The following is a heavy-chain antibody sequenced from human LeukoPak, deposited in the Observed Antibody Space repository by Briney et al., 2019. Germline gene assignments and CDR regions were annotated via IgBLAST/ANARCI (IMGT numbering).Heavy chain of an antibody. J-gene: IGHJ4*02. V-gene: IGHV4-34*01. Sequence: PSETLSLTCAVYGGSFSGYYWSWIRQPPGKGLEWIGEINHSGSTNYNPSLKSRVTISVDTSENQFSLKLSSVTAADTAVYYCARARAHLKYYYDKSGYYYFDYWGQGTLVTVSS. D-gene: IGHD3-22*01. CDR1: GGSFSGYY. CDR2: INHSGST. CDR3: ARARAHLKYYYDKSGYYYFDY.